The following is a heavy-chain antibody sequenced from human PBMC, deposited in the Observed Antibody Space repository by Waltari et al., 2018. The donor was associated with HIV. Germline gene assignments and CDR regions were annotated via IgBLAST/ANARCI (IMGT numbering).Heavy chain of an antibody. J-gene: IGHJ3*02. CDR3: VKERGPFNGFDI. V-gene: IGHV3-33*06. D-gene: IGHD3-16*01. CDR2: IWSDGYNK. CDR1: GFTFSSYG. Sequence: QVYLMESGGGVVQPGGSLKLSCAASGFTFSSYGMYWVRQAPGKGLEWVAVIWSDGYNKFYADSVRGRFTFSRDDSKYTLSLQMNSLRAEDTALYYCVKERGPFNGFDIWGQGTMVTVSS.